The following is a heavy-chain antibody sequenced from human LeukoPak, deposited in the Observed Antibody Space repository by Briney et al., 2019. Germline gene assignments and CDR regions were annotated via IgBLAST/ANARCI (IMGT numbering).Heavy chain of an antibody. CDR1: GGSISSYY. D-gene: IGHD3-22*01. J-gene: IGHJ4*02. CDR3: ARLRGYYDSSGYYG. Sequence: SETLSLTCTVSGGSISSYYWSWIRQPPGMGLEWIGYIYYSGSTNYNPSLKSRVTISVDTSKNQFSLKLSSVTAADTAVYYCARLRGYYDSSGYYGWGQGTLVTVSS. CDR2: IYYSGST. V-gene: IGHV4-59*01.